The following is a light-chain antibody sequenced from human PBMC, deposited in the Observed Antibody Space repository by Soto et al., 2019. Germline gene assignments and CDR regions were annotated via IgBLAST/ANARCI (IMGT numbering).Light chain of an antibody. CDR1: SNDVGNYNL. J-gene: IGLJ1*01. CDR3: CSYAGSRTYV. V-gene: IGLV2-23*01. Sequence: QSVLTQPASVSGSPGQSITFSCTGTSNDVGNYNLVSWYQQHPGKAPKLIIYEGSKRPSGVSRRFSGSKSGNTASLTISGLQAEDEADYYCCSYAGSRTYVFGTGTKLTVL. CDR2: EGS.